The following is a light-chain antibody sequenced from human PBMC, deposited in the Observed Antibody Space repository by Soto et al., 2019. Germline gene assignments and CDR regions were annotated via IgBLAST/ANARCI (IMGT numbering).Light chain of an antibody. CDR1: QDIRNL. CDR3: QQYYSYTQT. V-gene: IGKV1-12*01. Sequence: DIQMTQSPSFVSAAVGDRVTLSCRASQDIRNLLAWYQQKQGKAPKLXIYAASTLQSGVPSRFSGSGSGTDFTLTISCLQSEDFATYYCQQYYSYTQTFGQGTKVDIK. J-gene: IGKJ1*01. CDR2: AAS.